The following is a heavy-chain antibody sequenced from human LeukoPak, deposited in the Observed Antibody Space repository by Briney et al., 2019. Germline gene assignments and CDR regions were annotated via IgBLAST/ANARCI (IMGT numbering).Heavy chain of an antibody. J-gene: IGHJ3*02. CDR3: ARGDWPHPNDAFDI. CDR1: GFTFDDYA. Sequence: PGRSLRLSCAAFGFTFDDYAMHWVRQAPGKGLEWVSGISWNSGSIGYADSVKGRFTISRDNSKNTLYLQMNSLRAEDTAVYYCARGDWPHPNDAFDIWGQGTMVTVSS. CDR2: ISWNSGSI. D-gene: IGHD3/OR15-3a*01. V-gene: IGHV3-9*01.